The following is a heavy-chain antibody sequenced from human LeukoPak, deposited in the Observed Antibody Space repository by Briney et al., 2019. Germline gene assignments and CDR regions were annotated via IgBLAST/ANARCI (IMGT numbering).Heavy chain of an antibody. CDR2: VDPEDGET. J-gene: IGHJ1*01. V-gene: IGHV1-69-2*01. D-gene: IGHD3-22*01. CDR3: ATSRYYDSSGYYSPAAEYFQH. CDR1: GYTFTGYY. Sequence: ASVKVSCKASGYTFTGYYMHWVQQAPGKGLEWMGLVDPEDGETIYAEKFQGRVTITADTSTDTAYMELSSLRSEDTAVYYCATSRYYDSSGYYSPAAEYFQHWGQGTLVNVSS.